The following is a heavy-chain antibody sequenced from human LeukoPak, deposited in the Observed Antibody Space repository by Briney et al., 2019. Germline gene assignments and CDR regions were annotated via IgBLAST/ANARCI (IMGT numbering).Heavy chain of an antibody. CDR2: ISGSGGST. V-gene: IGHV3-23*01. D-gene: IGHD6-13*01. CDR1: GFTFSSYA. CDR3: AKPSGYSSSWYSYYFDY. J-gene: IGHJ4*02. Sequence: GSLRLSCAASGFTFSSYAMSWVRQAPGKGLEWVSAISGSGGSTYYADSVKGRFTISRDNSKNTLYLQMNSLRAEDTAVYYCAKPSGYSSSWYSYYFDYWGQGTLVTVSS.